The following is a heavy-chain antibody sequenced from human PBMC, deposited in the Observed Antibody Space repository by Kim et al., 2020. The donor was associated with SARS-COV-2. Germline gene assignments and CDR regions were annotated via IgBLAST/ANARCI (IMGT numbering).Heavy chain of an antibody. V-gene: IGHV4-61*02. D-gene: IGHD3-10*01. J-gene: IGHJ6*02. CDR1: GGSISSGSYY. CDR2: IYTSGST. Sequence: SETLSLTCTVSGGSISSGSYYWSWIRQPAGKGLEWIGRIYTSGSTNYNPSLKSRVTISVDTSKNQFSLKLSSVTAADTAVYYCARALEPYYYGSGSFWYSGGGMDVWGQGTTVTVSS. CDR3: ARALEPYYYGSGSFWYSGGGMDV.